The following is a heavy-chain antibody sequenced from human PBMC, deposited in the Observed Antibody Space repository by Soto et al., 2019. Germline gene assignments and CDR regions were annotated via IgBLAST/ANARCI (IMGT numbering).Heavy chain of an antibody. CDR2: MNPNSGNT. Sequence: ASVKVSCKASGYTFTSYDINWVRQATGQGLEWMGWMNPNSGNTGYAQKFQGRVTMTGNTSISTAYMELSSLRSEDTAVYYCARRDSSGWYYYYYYGMDVWGQRTTVTVSS. CDR1: GYTFTSYD. D-gene: IGHD6-19*01. J-gene: IGHJ6*02. CDR3: ARRDSSGWYYYYYYGMDV. V-gene: IGHV1-8*01.